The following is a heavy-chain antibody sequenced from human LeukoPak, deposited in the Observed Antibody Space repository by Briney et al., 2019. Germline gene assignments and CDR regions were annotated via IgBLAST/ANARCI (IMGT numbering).Heavy chain of an antibody. V-gene: IGHV4-59*12. CDR3: ARRERWLQFVDY. Sequence: SSETLSLTCTVSGGSISSNYWSWIRQPPGKGLEWIGCRYDTGGTNYNPSLQSRVTISVDTSKNQFSLKLSSVTAADTAVYYCARRERWLQFVDYWGQGTLVTVSS. CDR1: GGSISSNY. D-gene: IGHD5-24*01. CDR2: RYDTGGT. J-gene: IGHJ4*02.